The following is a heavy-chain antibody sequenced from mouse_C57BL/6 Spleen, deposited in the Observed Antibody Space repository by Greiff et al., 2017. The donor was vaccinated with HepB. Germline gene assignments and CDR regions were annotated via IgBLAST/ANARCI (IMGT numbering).Heavy chain of an antibody. CDR3: ARGAMVTTAYYYAMDY. Sequence: EVQRVESGGGLVKPGGSLKLSCAASGFTFSDYGMHWVRQAPEKGLEWVAYISSGSSTIYYADTVKGRFTISRDNSKNTLFLQMTSLRSEDTAMYYCARGAMVTTAYYYAMDYWGQGTSVTVSS. CDR2: ISSGSSTI. J-gene: IGHJ4*01. D-gene: IGHD2-2*01. CDR1: GFTFSDYG. V-gene: IGHV5-17*01.